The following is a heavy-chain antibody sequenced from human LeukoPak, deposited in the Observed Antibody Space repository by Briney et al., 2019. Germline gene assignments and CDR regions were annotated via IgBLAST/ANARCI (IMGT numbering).Heavy chain of an antibody. CDR2: MNPNSGNT. D-gene: IGHD3-3*01. J-gene: IGHJ4*02. Sequence: AASVKVSCKASGYTFTSYDINWVRQATGQGLEWMGWMNPNSGNTGYAQKFQGRVTMTRNTYISTAYMELSSLRSEDTAVYYCARYYDFWSGYSDRAFDYWGQGTLVTVSS. V-gene: IGHV1-8*01. CDR1: GYTFTSYD. CDR3: ARYYDFWSGYSDRAFDY.